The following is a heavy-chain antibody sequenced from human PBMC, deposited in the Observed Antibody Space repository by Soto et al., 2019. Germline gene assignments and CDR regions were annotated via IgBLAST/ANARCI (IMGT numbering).Heavy chain of an antibody. CDR3: ARVRGDIVVVPAATPYYYYGMDV. V-gene: IGHV1-18*01. Sequence: ASVKVSCKASGYTFTSYGSSWVRQAPGQGLEWMGWISAYNGNTNYAQKLQGRVTMTTDTSTSTAYMELRSLRPDDTAVYYCARVRGDIVVVPAATPYYYYGMDVWGQGTTVTVSS. CDR1: GYTFTSYG. D-gene: IGHD2-2*01. CDR2: ISAYNGNT. J-gene: IGHJ6*02.